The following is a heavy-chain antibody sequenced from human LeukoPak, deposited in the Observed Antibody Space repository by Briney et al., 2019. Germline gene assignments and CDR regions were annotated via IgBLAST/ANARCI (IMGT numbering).Heavy chain of an antibody. CDR3: AADCSSTSCYLPIDY. Sequence: ETLSLTCAVYGGSFGGYYWSWIRQPPGKGLEWIGEINHSGSTNYNPSLKSRVTISVDTSKNQFSLKLSSVTAADTAVYYCAADCSSTSCYLPIDYWGQGTLVTVSS. D-gene: IGHD2-2*01. CDR2: INHSGST. V-gene: IGHV4-34*01. CDR1: GGSFGGYY. J-gene: IGHJ4*02.